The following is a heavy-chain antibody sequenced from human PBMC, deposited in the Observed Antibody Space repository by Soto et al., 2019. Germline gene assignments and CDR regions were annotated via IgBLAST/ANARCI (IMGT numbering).Heavy chain of an antibody. D-gene: IGHD2-15*01. CDR3: AKEPGGGWGYYYYGMDV. Sequence: GGSLRLSCAASGFTFSSYAMSWVRQAPGKXLEWVSAISGSGGSTYYADSVKGRFTISRDNSKNTLYLQMNSLRAEDTAVYYCAKEPGGGWGYYYYGMDVWGQGTTVTVSS. J-gene: IGHJ6*02. CDR1: GFTFSSYA. CDR2: ISGSGGST. V-gene: IGHV3-23*01.